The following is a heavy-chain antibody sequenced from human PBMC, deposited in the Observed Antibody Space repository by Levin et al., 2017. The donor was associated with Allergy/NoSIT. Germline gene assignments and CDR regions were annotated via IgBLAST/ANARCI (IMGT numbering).Heavy chain of an antibody. D-gene: IGHD4-17*01. CDR1: GFTFGDYA. CDR2: IRSKAYGGTT. J-gene: IGHJ6*02. CDR3: TREATKDYGDYYYGMDV. V-gene: IGHV3-49*04. Sequence: GESLKISCTASGFTFGDYAMSWVRQAPGKGLEWVGFIRSKAYGGTTEYAASVKGRFTISRDDSKSIAYLQMNSLKTEDTAVYYCTREATKDYGDYYYGMDVWGQGTTVTVSS.